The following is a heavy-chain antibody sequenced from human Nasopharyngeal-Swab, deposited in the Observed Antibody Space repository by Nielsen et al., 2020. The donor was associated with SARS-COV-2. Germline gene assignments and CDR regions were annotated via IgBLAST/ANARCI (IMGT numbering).Heavy chain of an antibody. CDR1: GDSMITNS. CDR2: IYYNGRT. CDR3: TYSSSWYFYGMDV. D-gene: IGHD6-13*01. V-gene: IGHV4-59*08. Sequence: SETLSLTCTFSGDSMITNSWIWIRQPPGKGLEWIGYIYYNGRTNYTPSLKSRVTVSLDTSRNQFSLKLDSVTAADTAVYYCTYSSSWYFYGMDVWGQGTTVTVSS. J-gene: IGHJ6*02.